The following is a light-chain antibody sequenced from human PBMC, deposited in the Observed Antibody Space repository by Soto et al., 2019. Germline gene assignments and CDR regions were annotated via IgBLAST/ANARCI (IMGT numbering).Light chain of an antibody. J-gene: IGLJ3*02. Sequence: QSALTQPASVSGSPGQSITISCTGTSSDVGTYNYVSSYQHRPGKAPKLMIYDVSYQPSGVSNRFSGSKSANTASLTISGLQAEDGADYYFSSYTTSNTQVFGGGTKLTVL. CDR3: SSYTTSNTQV. V-gene: IGLV2-14*01. CDR1: SSDVGTYNY. CDR2: DVS.